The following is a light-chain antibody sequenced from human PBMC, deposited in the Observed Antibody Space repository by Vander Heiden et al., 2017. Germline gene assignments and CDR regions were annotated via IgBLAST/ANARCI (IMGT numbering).Light chain of an antibody. CDR3: LQGLQTSRK. CDR2: MGS. V-gene: IGKV2-28*01. CDR1: QSLLTRYGYNS. Sequence: DIVMTQSPLFLPVTPGEPASISCRSSQSLLTRYGYNSVDRFLPTPGQSPQLLIYMGSNRDSGVPYRFSGSGSGTDFTLKISRVEAEDFGVYYGLQGLQTSRKFGQGTKVEIK. J-gene: IGKJ1*01.